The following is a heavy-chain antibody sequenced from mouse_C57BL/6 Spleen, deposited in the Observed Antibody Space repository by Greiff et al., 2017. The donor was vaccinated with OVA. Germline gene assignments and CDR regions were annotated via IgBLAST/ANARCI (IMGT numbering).Heavy chain of an antibody. Sequence: EVQGVESGEGLVKPGGSLKLSCAASGFTFSSYAMSWVRQTPEKRLEWVAYISSGGDYIYYADTVKGRFTIARDNARNTLYLQMSSLKSEDTAMYYCTRDGYGHYYAMDYWGQGTSVTVSS. V-gene: IGHV5-9-1*02. J-gene: IGHJ4*01. CDR1: GFTFSSYA. D-gene: IGHD2-2*01. CDR3: TRDGYGHYYAMDY. CDR2: ISSGGDYI.